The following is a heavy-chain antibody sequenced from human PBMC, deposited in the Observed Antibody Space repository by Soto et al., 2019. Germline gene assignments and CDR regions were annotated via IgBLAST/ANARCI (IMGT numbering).Heavy chain of an antibody. CDR2: IRSKGDGETT. J-gene: IGHJ6*02. CDR1: GFTFSNAW. D-gene: IGHD2-15*01. Sequence: PGGSLRLSCAASGFTFSNAWMSWARQAPGKGLEWVGRIRSKGDGETTDYAAPVRGRFTISRDDSKNTFFLQMNSLKAEDTAVYYCTTDQAGGYFYYFGVVVWGQGTTVTVYS. CDR3: TTDQAGGYFYYFGVVV. V-gene: IGHV3-15*01.